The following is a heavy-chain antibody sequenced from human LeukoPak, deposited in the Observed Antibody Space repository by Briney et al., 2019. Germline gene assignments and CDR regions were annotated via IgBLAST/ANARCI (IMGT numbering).Heavy chain of an antibody. CDR2: INHSGST. J-gene: IGHJ5*02. CDR1: GGSFSGYY. Sequence: PSETLSLTCAVYGGSFSGYYWSWIRQPPGKGLEWIGEINHSGSTNYNPSLKSRVTISVDTSKNQFSLKLSSVTAADTAVYYCARGPTYGSSSRAKTYRRVDPWGQGTLVTVSS. CDR3: ARGPTYGSSSRAKTYRRVDP. D-gene: IGHD6-6*01. V-gene: IGHV4-34*01.